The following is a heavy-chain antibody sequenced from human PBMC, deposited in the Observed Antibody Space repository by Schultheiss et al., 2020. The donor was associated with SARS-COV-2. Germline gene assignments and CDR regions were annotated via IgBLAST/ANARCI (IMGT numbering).Heavy chain of an antibody. CDR1: GFTFSSYG. J-gene: IGHJ4*02. V-gene: IGHV3-33*01. D-gene: IGHD3-22*01. CDR2: IWYDGSNK. Sequence: GGSLRLSCAASGFTFSSYGMHWVRQAPGKGLEWVAVIWYDGSNKYYADSVKGRFTISRDNSKNTLYLQMNSLRAEDTAVYYCIRHYYDSSGYYDYWGQGTLVTVSS. CDR3: IRHYYDSSGYYDY.